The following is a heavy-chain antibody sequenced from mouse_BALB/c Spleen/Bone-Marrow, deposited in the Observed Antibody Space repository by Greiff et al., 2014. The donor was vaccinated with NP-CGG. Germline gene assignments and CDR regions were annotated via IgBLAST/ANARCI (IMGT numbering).Heavy chain of an antibody. CDR3: ARKGYTGYFDV. Sequence: VKLMESGPGLVKPSQSLSITCTVSGFSLTTYGLHWVRQSPGKGLEWLGVIWSGGGTDYNAAFIPRLIITKDNSKSQVFFKMNSLQTNDTAMYYCARKGYTGYFDVWGAGTTVTVSS. CDR1: GFSLTTYG. D-gene: IGHD2-2*01. V-gene: IGHV2-2*02. J-gene: IGHJ1*01. CDR2: IWSGGGT.